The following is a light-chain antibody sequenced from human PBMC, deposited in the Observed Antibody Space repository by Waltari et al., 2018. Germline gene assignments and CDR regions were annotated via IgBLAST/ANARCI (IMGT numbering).Light chain of an antibody. CDR1: RSNIGAGYE. V-gene: IGLV1-40*01. CDR2: GNN. CDR3: QCYDTTLDGWV. J-gene: IGLJ3*02. Sequence: QPVLTQPPSVSGAPGQRVTISCTGTRSNIGAGYEIHWYHQFPGTAPKLLIYGNNYRPSGVPDRFSGSKSGTSGSLAITGLQAEDEADYYCQCYDTTLDGWVFGGGTRLTVL.